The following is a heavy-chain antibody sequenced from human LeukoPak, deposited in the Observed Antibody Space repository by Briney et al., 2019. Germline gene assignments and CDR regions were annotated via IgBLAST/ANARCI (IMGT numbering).Heavy chain of an antibody. V-gene: IGHV3-7*01. D-gene: IGHD3-22*01. J-gene: IGHJ4*02. CDR2: INEDGSEK. CDR3: ARDWWDNSGYYDY. CDR1: GFTFSSYE. Sequence: PGGSLRLSCAASGFTFSSYEMNWVRQAPGKGLECVANINEDGSEKYYVDSVKGRFTISRDNAKNSLYLQMNSLRVEDTAVYYCARDWWDNSGYYDYWGQGTLVTVSS.